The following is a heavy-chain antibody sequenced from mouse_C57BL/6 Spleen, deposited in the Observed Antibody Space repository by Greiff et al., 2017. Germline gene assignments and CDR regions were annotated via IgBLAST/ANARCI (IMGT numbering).Heavy chain of an antibody. Sequence: QVQLQQPGAELVMPGASVKLSCKASGYTFTSYWMHWVKQRPGQGLEWIGEIDPSDSYTNYNQKFKGKSTLTVDKSSSTAYMQLSSLTSEDSAVYYCARHGSSLGGYAMDYGGQGTSVTVSS. J-gene: IGHJ4*01. CDR1: GYTFTSYW. D-gene: IGHD1-1*01. CDR3: ARHGSSLGGYAMDY. V-gene: IGHV1-69*01. CDR2: IDPSDSYT.